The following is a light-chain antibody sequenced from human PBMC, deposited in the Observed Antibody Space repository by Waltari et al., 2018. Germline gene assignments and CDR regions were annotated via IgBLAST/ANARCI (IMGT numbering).Light chain of an antibody. CDR2: AAS. V-gene: IGKV1-12*01. J-gene: IGKJ2*01. CDR1: QDILSW. CDR3: QQYYSSSYT. Sequence: DIQMTQSPTSVSASVGDRVTITCRASQDILSWLAWYQQKPGKAPKLLISAASGLESGVPSRFSGRGSGTDFTLTISSLQAEDVAVYYCQQYYSSSYTFGQGTKLEIK.